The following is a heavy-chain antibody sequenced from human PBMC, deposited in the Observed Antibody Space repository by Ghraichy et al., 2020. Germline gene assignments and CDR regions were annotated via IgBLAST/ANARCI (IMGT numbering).Heavy chain of an antibody. CDR3: AKADYVWGRPIDY. D-gene: IGHD3-16*01. CDR1: GFTFDDYA. Sequence: GGSLRLSCAASGFTFDDYAMHWVRQAPGKGLEWVSGISWNSGSIGYADSVKGRFTISRDNAKNSLYLQMNSLRAEDTALYYCAKADYVWGRPIDYWGQGTLVTVSS. V-gene: IGHV3-9*01. J-gene: IGHJ4*02. CDR2: ISWNSGSI.